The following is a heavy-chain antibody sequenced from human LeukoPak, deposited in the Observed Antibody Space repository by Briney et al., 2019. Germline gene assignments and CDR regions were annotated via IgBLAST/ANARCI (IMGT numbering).Heavy chain of an antibody. J-gene: IGHJ4*02. CDR2: ISYDGSNK. CDR1: GFTFSSYG. V-gene: IGHV3-30*18. D-gene: IGHD6-13*01. Sequence: PGRSLRLSCAASGFTFSSYGMYWVRQAPGKGLEWVALISYDGSNKYYADSVKGRFTISRDNSKNTLYLQMNSLRAEDTAVYYCAKDEIGAAAGLIDYWGQGTLVTVSS. CDR3: AKDEIGAAAGLIDY.